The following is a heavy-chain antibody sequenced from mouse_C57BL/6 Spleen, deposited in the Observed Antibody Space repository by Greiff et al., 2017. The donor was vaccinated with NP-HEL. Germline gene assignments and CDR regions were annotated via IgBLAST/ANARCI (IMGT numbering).Heavy chain of an antibody. CDR1: GFTFSDYY. CDR2: ISNGGGST. V-gene: IGHV5-12*01. CDR3: ARHEENLLRVCAY. Sequence: EVMLVESGGGLVQPGGSLKLSCAASGFTFSDYYMYWVRQTPEKRLEWVAYISNGGGSTYYPDTVKGRFTISRDNAKNTLYLQMSRLKSEDTAMYYCARHEENLLRVCAYWGQGTLVTVSA. D-gene: IGHD2-1*01. J-gene: IGHJ3*01.